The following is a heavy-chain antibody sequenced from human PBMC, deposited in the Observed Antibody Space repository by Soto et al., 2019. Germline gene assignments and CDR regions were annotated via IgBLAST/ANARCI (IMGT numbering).Heavy chain of an antibody. CDR1: DGSVSSYY. CDR3: ARHYNYYYMDV. J-gene: IGHJ6*03. Sequence: SETLSLTCTVSDGSVSSYYWSWIRQPPGKGLEWIGYIYSSGSTNYNPSLKSRVTISVDTSKSQFSLNLSSVTAADTAVYYCARHYNYYYMDVWGKGTTVTVSS. CDR2: IYSSGST. V-gene: IGHV4-59*08.